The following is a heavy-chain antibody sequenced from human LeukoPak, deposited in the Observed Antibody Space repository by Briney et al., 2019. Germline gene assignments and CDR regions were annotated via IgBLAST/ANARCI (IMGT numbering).Heavy chain of an antibody. D-gene: IGHD3-22*01. CDR3: AKQYDSSGYAPFDY. V-gene: IGHV3-15*01. CDR1: GFTFSNAW. J-gene: IGHJ4*02. Sequence: GGSLRLSCAASGFTFSNAWMSWVRQAPGKGLEWVGRIKSKTDGGTTDYAAPVKGRFTISRDNSKNTLYLQMNSLRAEDTAVYYCAKQYDSSGYAPFDYWGQGTLVTVSS. CDR2: IKSKTDGGTT.